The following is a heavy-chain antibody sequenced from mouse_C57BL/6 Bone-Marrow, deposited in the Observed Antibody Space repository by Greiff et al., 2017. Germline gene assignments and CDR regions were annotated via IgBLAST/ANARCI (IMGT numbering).Heavy chain of an antibody. J-gene: IGHJ2*01. CDR3: ARRFPFDY. Sequence: EVMLVESGGGLVKPGGSLKLSCAASGFTFSSYTMSWVRQTPEKRLAWVATISGGGGNTYYPDSVKGRFTISRDNAKNTLYLQKSSLRSEDTALYYCARRFPFDYWGQGTTLTVSS. V-gene: IGHV5-9*01. CDR2: ISGGGGNT. CDR1: GFTFSSYT.